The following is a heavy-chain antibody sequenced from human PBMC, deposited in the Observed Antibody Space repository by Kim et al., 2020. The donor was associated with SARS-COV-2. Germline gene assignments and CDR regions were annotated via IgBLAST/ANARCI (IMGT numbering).Heavy chain of an antibody. V-gene: IGHV3-53*01. CDR1: GFTVSSNY. D-gene: IGHD2-2*01. CDR3: ARDPLGYCSSTSCYGWWDDAFDI. J-gene: IGHJ3*02. CDR2: IYSGGST. Sequence: GGSLRLSCAASGFTVSSNYMSWVRQAPGKGLEWVSVIYSGGSTYYADSVKGRFTISRDNSKNTLYLQMNSLRAEDTAVYYCARDPLGYCSSTSCYGWWDDAFDIWGQGTMVTFSS.